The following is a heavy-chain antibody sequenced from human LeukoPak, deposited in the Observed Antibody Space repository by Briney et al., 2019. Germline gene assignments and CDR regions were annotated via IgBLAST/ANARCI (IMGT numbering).Heavy chain of an antibody. CDR3: ARSRNYGDYFDY. CDR1: GFSLSTSGMC. Sequence: ESGPTLVNPTQTLTLTCTFSGFSLSTSGMCVSWVRQPPGKALEWLALIDWDDGKYYSTSLKTRLTISKDTSKNQVVLTMTNMDPVDTATYYCARSRNYGDYFDYWGQGTLVTVSS. J-gene: IGHJ4*02. CDR2: IDWDDGK. V-gene: IGHV2-70*20. D-gene: IGHD4-17*01.